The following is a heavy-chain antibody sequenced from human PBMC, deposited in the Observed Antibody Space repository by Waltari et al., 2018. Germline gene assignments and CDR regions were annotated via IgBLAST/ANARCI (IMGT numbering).Heavy chain of an antibody. CDR2: VYITGRT. Sequence: QVQLQESGPGLVKPSQTLSLTCTVSGGAITTGSYYWTWIRQSAGKGLEWIGRVYITGRTVYNPSLESRVTISADTSRNQFSLTLSSVTAADTAIYYCARGWEMTTMSHYAFDIWGQGTMVTVSS. CDR3: ARGWEMTTMSHYAFDI. D-gene: IGHD1-1*01. J-gene: IGHJ3*02. V-gene: IGHV4-61*02. CDR1: GGAITTGSYY.